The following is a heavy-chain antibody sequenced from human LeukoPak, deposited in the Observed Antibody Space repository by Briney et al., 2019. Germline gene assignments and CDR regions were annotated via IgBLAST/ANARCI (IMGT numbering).Heavy chain of an antibody. J-gene: IGHJ4*02. CDR2: IYYSGSI. CDR3: ARDSIF. Sequence: SETLSLTCTVSGGSISSHYWSWIRQPPGKGLEWIGYIYYSGSINYNPSLKSRVTISVDTSKNQFSLKLSSVTAADTAVYYCARDSIFWGQGTLVTVSS. V-gene: IGHV4-59*11. D-gene: IGHD2-2*01. CDR1: GGSISSHY.